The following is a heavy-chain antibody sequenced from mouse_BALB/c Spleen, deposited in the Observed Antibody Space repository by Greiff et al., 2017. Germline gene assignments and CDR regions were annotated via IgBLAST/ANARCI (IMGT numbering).Heavy chain of an antibody. V-gene: IGHV1-55*01. CDR2: IYPGSGST. CDR3: ARGDYYGSRSYAMDY. J-gene: IGHJ4*01. CDR1: GYNFTSYW. D-gene: IGHD1-1*01. Sequence: QVQLQQPGAELVKPGTSVKLSCKASGYNFTSYWINWVKLRPGQGLEWIGDIYPGSGSTNYNEKFKSKATLTVDTSSSTAYMQLSSLASEDSALYYCARGDYYGSRSYAMDYWGQGTSVTVSS.